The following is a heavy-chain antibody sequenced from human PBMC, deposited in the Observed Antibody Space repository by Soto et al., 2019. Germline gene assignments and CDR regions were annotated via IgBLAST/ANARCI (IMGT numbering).Heavy chain of an antibody. CDR3: TSDEGDARGFYDFDN. CDR1: GLTFRNVW. Sequence: DVELVESGGGLGKPGESLRLSCAGSGLTFRNVWMSWVRQAPGRGLEWVGRIRSKADGGSTGYAAPVNGRFIVSRDDSTDKLYLNMNTLKIEDTAVYYCTSDEGDARGFYDFDNCVQGLLVTVSS. D-gene: IGHD3-16*01. J-gene: IGHJ4*02. CDR2: IRSKADGGST. V-gene: IGHV3-15*07.